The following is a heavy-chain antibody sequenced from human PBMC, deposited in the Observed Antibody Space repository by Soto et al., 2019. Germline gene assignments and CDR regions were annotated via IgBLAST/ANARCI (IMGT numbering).Heavy chain of an antibody. CDR2: IWYDASNK. V-gene: IGHV3-33*06. CDR1: GFTFSSYG. J-gene: IGHJ4*02. D-gene: IGHD3-22*01. Sequence: PGGSLRLSCAASGFTFSSYGMHWVRQAPGKGLEWVALIWYDASNKYYTDSVKGRFTISRDNSKNTLYLQMNSLRAEDTAVYYCAKGPNYYDSSGYPGLDYWGQGTLVTAPQ. CDR3: AKGPNYYDSSGYPGLDY.